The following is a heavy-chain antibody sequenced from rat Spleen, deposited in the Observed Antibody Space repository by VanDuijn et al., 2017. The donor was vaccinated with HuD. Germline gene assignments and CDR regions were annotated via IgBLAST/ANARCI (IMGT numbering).Heavy chain of an antibody. J-gene: IGHJ2*01. V-gene: IGHV5-17*01. CDR1: GFTFSHYA. CDR2: IIYDGSST. Sequence: EVQLMESGGDLVQPGRSLKLTCAASGFTFSHYAMAWVRQAPKKGLEWVATIIYDGSSTYYRDSVKGRFTISRDNAKSTLYLQMDSLRSEDTATYYCARLGAYSSYIPYYFDYWGQGVMVTVSS. CDR3: ARLGAYSSYIPYYFDY. D-gene: IGHD1-2*01.